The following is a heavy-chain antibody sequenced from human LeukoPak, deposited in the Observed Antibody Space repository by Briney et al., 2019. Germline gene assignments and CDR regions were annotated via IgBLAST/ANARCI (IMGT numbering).Heavy chain of an antibody. V-gene: IGHV1-18*01. CDR3: ARLLKYYDILTGHNNWFDP. CDR1: GYTFTSYG. Sequence: ASVKVSCKASGYTFTSYGISWVRQAPGQGLEWMGRISAYNGNTNYAQKLQGRVTMTTDTSTSTAYMELRSLRSDDTAVYYCARLLKYYDILTGHNNWFDPWGQGTLVTVSS. D-gene: IGHD3-9*01. CDR2: ISAYNGNT. J-gene: IGHJ5*02.